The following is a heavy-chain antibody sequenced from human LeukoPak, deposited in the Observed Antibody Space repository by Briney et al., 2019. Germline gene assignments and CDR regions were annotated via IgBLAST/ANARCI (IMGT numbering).Heavy chain of an antibody. CDR1: GFTFSSYS. CDR3: ARDRGVGELPIDY. J-gene: IGHJ4*02. D-gene: IGHD3-10*01. V-gene: IGHV3-21*01. Sequence: PGGSPRLSCAASGFTFSSYSMNWVRQAPGKGLEWVSSISSSSSYIYYADSVKGRFTISRDNAKNSLYLQMNSLRAEDTAVYYCARDRGVGELPIDYWGQGTLVTVSS. CDR2: ISSSSSYI.